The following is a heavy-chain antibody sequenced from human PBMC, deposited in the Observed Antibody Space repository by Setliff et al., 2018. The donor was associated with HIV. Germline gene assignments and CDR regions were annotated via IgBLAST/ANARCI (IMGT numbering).Heavy chain of an antibody. Sequence: SETLSLTCTVSGGSINRSGYYWGWIRQPPGKGLEWIGSIYYSGTTYYNPSLKSRVTISVDTSKNQFSRNLTSVTAADTAVYYCARQNRWCSSTSCLNYYMDVWGKGTTVTVSS. CDR3: ARQNRWCSSTSCLNYYMDV. D-gene: IGHD2-2*01. J-gene: IGHJ6*03. V-gene: IGHV4-39*01. CDR2: IYYSGTT. CDR1: GGSINRSGYY.